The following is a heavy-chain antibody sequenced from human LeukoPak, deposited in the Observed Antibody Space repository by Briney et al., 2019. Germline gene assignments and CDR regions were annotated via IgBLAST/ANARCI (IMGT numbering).Heavy chain of an antibody. Sequence: GASVKVSCTASGYTFTSYDINWVRQAPGQGLEWMGWMNPNSGNTGYAQKFQGRVTMTRDTSISTAYMELSSLRSEDTAVYYCARVTVTTVDYWGQGTLVTVSS. J-gene: IGHJ4*02. D-gene: IGHD4-17*01. CDR1: GYTFTSYD. CDR2: MNPNSGNT. V-gene: IGHV1-8*01. CDR3: ARVTVTTVDY.